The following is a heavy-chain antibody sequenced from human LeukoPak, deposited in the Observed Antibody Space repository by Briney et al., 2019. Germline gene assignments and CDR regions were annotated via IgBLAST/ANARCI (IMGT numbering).Heavy chain of an antibody. V-gene: IGHV3-23*01. D-gene: IGHD2-15*01. CDR3: AKLGGAAQGENWFDP. J-gene: IGHJ5*02. CDR1: GFTFSSYA. CDR2: ISGSGGST. Sequence: GGSLRLSCAASGFTFSSYAMSWVRQAPGKGLEWVSAISGSGGSTYYADSVKGRFTISRDNSKNTLYLQMNSLRAEDTAVYYCAKLGGAAQGENWFDPWGQGTLVTVSS.